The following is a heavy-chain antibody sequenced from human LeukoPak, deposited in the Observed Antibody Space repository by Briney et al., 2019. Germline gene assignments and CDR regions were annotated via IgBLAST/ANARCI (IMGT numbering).Heavy chain of an antibody. CDR2: LKQDAYQT. D-gene: IGHD6-19*01. CDR1: GFSFSSSW. V-gene: IGHV3-7*03. J-gene: IGHJ4*02. Sequence: GGSLRLSCAASGFSFSSSWMAWVRQAPGQGLEWVANLKQDAYQTFYLESVKGRFTTSRDNAKNSLYLYMNSLRVEDTAMYYCARDRRSGLDHWGQGALVTVSS. CDR3: ARDRRSGLDH.